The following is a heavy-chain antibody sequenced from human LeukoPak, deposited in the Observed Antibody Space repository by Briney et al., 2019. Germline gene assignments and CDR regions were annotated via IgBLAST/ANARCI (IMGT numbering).Heavy chain of an antibody. J-gene: IGHJ5*02. CDR1: GFTFSSYA. CDR2: ISGSGGST. CDR3: AKYCTSGSCSPRRFDP. V-gene: IGHV3-23*01. D-gene: IGHD2-8*01. Sequence: PGGSLRLSCAASGFTFSSYALSWVRQAPGKGLEWVSAISGSGGSTYYADSVKGRFTISRDNSKNTLYLQMNSLRAEDTAVYYCAKYCTSGSCSPRRFDPWGQGTLVTVSS.